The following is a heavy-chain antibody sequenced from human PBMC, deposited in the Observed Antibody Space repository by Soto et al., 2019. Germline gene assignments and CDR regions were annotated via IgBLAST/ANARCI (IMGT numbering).Heavy chain of an antibody. Sequence: PSETLSLTCTVSGGSISSSSYYWGWIRQPPGKGLEWIGSIYYSGSTYYNPSLKSRVTISVDTSKNQFSLKLSSVTAADTAVYYCARHFFEAAAGPPFDYWGQGTLVTVSS. D-gene: IGHD6-13*01. J-gene: IGHJ4*02. CDR2: IYYSGST. CDR1: GGSISSSSYY. V-gene: IGHV4-39*01. CDR3: ARHFFEAAAGPPFDY.